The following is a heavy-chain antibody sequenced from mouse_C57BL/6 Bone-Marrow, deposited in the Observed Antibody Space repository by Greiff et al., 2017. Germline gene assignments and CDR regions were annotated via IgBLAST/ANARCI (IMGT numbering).Heavy chain of an antibody. CDR1: GYAFSSSW. V-gene: IGHV1-82*01. CDR2: IYPGDGGT. Sequence: QVQLQQSGPELVKPGASVKISCKASGYAFSSSWMNWVKQRPGKGLEWIGRIYPGDGGTNYNGKFKGKATLTADKSSSTAYMQLSSLTSEDSAVYFCARSKSWGSWFAYWGQGTLVTVSA. J-gene: IGHJ3*01. D-gene: IGHD3-1*01. CDR3: ARSKSWGSWFAY.